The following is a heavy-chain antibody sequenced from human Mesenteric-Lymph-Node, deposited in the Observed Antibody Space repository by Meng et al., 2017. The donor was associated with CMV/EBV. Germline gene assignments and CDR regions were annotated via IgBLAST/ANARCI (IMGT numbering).Heavy chain of an antibody. D-gene: IGHD6-6*01. V-gene: IGHV4-38-2*02. CDR3: ARGVGSSSADY. CDR1: GYSISSGYY. CDR2: FYHSGST. Sequence: SETLSLTCTVSGYSISSGYYWGWIRQPPGKGLEWIGSFYHSGSTYYNSSLKSRVTISVDMSKNKFSLKLTSVTAADTAVYYCARGVGSSSADYWGQGTLVTVSS. J-gene: IGHJ4*02.